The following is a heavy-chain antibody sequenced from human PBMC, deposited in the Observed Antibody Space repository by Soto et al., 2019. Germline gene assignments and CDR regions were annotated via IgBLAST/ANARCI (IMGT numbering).Heavy chain of an antibody. CDR3: ARGGRWTTYYYDSSGYPLIDY. V-gene: IGHV1-2*02. J-gene: IGHJ4*02. D-gene: IGHD3-22*01. Sequence: ASVKVSCKASGYTFTGYYMHWVRQAPGQGLEWMGWINPNSGGTNYAQKFQGRVTMTRDTSISTAYMELSGLRSDDTAVYYCARGGRWTTYYYDSSGYPLIDYWGQGTLVTVSS. CDR1: GYTFTGYY. CDR2: INPNSGGT.